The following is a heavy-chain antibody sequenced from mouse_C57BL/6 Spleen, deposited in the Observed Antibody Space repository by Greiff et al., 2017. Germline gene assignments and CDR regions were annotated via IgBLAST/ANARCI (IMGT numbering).Heavy chain of an antibody. Sequence: QVQLQQPGAELVRPGSSVKLSCKASGYTFTSYWMHWVKQRPIQGLEWIGNIDPSDSETHYNQKFKDKATLTVDKSSSTAYMQLSSLTSEDSAVYYCTRGGGSSAWFAYWGRGTLVTVSA. V-gene: IGHV1-52*01. CDR1: GYTFTSYW. CDR2: IDPSDSET. J-gene: IGHJ3*01. CDR3: TRGGGSSAWFAY. D-gene: IGHD1-1*02.